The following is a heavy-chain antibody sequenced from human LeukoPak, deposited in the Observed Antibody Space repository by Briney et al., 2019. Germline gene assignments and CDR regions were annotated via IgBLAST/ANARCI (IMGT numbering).Heavy chain of an antibody. J-gene: IGHJ5*02. Sequence: ASVKVSCKAFGYTFTNNWMHWVRQAPGQGPEWMGLISPTGGSTAYAQKFQGRVTLTRDMSTSTDYLELSSLRSEDTAVYYCARDNSVRDEAWWFLPRGQGTLVTVSS. CDR2: ISPTGGST. V-gene: IGHV1-46*01. CDR1: GYTFTNNW. CDR3: ARDNSVRDEAWWFLP. D-gene: IGHD2-15*01.